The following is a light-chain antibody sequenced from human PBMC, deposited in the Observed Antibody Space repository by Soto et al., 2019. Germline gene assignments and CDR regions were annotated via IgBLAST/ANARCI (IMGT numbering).Light chain of an antibody. CDR1: QSVSSN. CDR3: QQDNNWPT. CDR2: GAS. J-gene: IGKJ1*01. Sequence: EIVMTQSPATLSVSPGERATLSCRASQSVSSNLAWYQQKPGQAPRLLIYGASTRATGIPARLSGSGSGREFTLTISSLQSEDFAVYYCQQDNNWPTFGQGTKVEIK. V-gene: IGKV3-15*01.